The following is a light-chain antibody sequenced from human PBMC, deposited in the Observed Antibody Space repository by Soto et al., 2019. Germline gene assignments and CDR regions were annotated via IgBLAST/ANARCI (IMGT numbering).Light chain of an antibody. CDR3: AAWDDSLNGRFV. V-gene: IGLV1-44*01. J-gene: IGLJ1*01. Sequence: QSVLTQPPSASGTPGQRVTISCSGSSSNIGSRPVNWYQQLPGTAPKLLIYTNNQRPSGVPDRFSGSKSGTSASLVIGGLQSEDEADYYSAAWDDSLNGRFVFGTGTKVTVL. CDR1: SSNIGSRP. CDR2: TNN.